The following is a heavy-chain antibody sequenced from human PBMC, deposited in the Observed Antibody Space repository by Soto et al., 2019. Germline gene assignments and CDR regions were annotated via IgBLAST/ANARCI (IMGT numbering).Heavy chain of an antibody. CDR2: IYWNDDK. V-gene: IGHV2-5*01. CDR3: ARDSSAYYYWYFDL. D-gene: IGHD3-22*01. J-gene: IGHJ2*01. Sequence: QITLKESGPTLVKPTQTLTLTCTFSGFSLSTSGVGVGWIRQPPGKALEWLALIYWNDDKRYSPSLKSRLTITKDTSKNQVVLTMTNMDPVDTATYYCARDSSAYYYWYFDLWGRGTLVTVSS. CDR1: GFSLSTSGVG.